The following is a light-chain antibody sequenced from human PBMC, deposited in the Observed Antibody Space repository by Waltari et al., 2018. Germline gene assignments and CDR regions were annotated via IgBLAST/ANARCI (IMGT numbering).Light chain of an antibody. Sequence: DIQMTQSPSTLSASVGDTVIISCRASQSITTSLAWYQQKPGKAPDVLIYGASNLESGVPSRFSGSGSGTEFTLTISSLQPDDFATFYCQQSYSSPRTFGQGTKVEIK. V-gene: IGKV1-5*03. J-gene: IGKJ1*01. CDR3: QQSYSSPRT. CDR2: GAS. CDR1: QSITTS.